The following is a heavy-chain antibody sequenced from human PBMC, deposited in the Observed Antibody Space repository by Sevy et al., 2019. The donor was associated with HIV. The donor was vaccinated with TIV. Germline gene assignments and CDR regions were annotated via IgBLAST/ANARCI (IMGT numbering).Heavy chain of an antibody. CDR2: IKSDGSYT. V-gene: IGHV3-74*03. Sequence: GGSLRLSCAASGFTFSSYWMHWVRQVPGKGLVWVSRIKSDGSYTKYADSVKGRFTISRDNAKNTLYLEMNSLRAEDTAVYYCARDPCGADYDSYMDVWGKGTTVTVSS. D-gene: IGHD2-21*02. CDR3: ARDPCGADYDSYMDV. J-gene: IGHJ6*03. CDR1: GFTFSSYW.